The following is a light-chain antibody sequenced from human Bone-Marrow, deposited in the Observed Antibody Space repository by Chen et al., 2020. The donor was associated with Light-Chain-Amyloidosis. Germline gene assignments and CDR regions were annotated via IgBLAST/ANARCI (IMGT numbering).Light chain of an antibody. J-gene: IGLJ3*02. CDR3: QGWDRSSDRPV. V-gene: IGLV3-21*02. CDR2: DDS. CDR1: TIGSTS. Sequence: SYVLSQPSSVSVAPGQPDTMACGGNTIGSTSVHWYQQTPGQAPLLVDYDDSDRPSGIPERLSSSNSGNTATRTISRVEAGDEADYYCQGWDRSSDRPVFGGGTKLTVL.